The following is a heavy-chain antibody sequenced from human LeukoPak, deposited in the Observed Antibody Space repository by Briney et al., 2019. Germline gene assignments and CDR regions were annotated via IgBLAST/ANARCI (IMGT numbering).Heavy chain of an antibody. D-gene: IGHD3-22*01. CDR2: LYHSGNT. CDR1: GGSISSYY. V-gene: IGHV4-38-2*02. J-gene: IGHJ4*02. CDR3: ARAPLGYYDSSGCYYRANFYYFDY. Sequence: PSETLSLTCTVSGGSISSYYWGWIRQSPGKGLEWIGSLYHSGNTHYNPSLKSRVTISVDTSKNQFSLKLSSVTAADTAVYYCARAPLGYYDSSGCYYRANFYYFDYWGQGTLVTVSS.